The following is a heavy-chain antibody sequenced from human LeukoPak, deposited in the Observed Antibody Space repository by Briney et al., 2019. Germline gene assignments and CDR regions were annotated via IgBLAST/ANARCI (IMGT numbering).Heavy chain of an antibody. CDR2: ICHDGSTT. D-gene: IGHD2-2*01. J-gene: IGHJ4*02. V-gene: IGHV3-33*01. CDR1: GFAFNTYS. Sequence: GRSLRLSCAASGFAFNTYSMHWVRQAPGQGLEWVARICHDGSTTNYSDSVKGRFTISRDNAKNTLYLQMNSLRAEDTAVYYCARDQGSTSRGIDYWGQGTLVTVSS. CDR3: ARDQGSTSRGIDY.